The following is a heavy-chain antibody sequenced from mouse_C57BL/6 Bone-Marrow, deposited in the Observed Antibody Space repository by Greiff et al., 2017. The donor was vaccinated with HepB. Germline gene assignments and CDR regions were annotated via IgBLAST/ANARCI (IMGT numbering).Heavy chain of an antibody. Sequence: VQLQQSGAELVRPGASVTLSCKASGYTFTDYEMHWVKQTPVHGLEWIGAIDPETGGTAYNQKFKGKAILTADKSSSTAYMELRSLTSEDSAVYYCTVITTVVVPFDYWGQGTTLTVSS. CDR2: IDPETGGT. CDR1: GYTFTDYE. J-gene: IGHJ2*01. CDR3: TVITTVVVPFDY. D-gene: IGHD1-1*01. V-gene: IGHV1-15*01.